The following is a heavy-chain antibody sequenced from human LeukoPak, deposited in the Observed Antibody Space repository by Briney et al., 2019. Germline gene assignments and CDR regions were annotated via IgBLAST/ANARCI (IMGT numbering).Heavy chain of an antibody. V-gene: IGHV3-30*02. CDR3: AKEPDLWFGEYYSDY. D-gene: IGHD3-10*01. J-gene: IGHJ4*02. CDR2: IRYDGSNK. Sequence: GGSLRLSCAASGFTFSSYGMHWVRQAPGKGLEWVAFIRYDGSNKYYADSVKGRFTISRDNSKNTLYLQMNSLRAEDTAVYYCAKEPDLWFGEYYSDYWGQGTLVTVSS. CDR1: GFTFSSYG.